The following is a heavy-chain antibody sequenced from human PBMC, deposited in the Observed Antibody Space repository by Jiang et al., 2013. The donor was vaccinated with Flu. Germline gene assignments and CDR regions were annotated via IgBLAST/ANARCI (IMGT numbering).Heavy chain of an antibody. J-gene: IGHJ6*02. CDR1: GYSFSSNW. CDR2: MYPSDSDT. Sequence: GAEVKKPGESLKISCKGSGYSFSSNWIGWVRQMPGKGLEWMGIMYPSDSDTRYSPSFQGQVTISADKSISTVYLQWSSLKASDTAMYYCTQGYGMDVWGQGTTVTVSS. CDR3: TQGYGMDV. V-gene: IGHV5-51*01.